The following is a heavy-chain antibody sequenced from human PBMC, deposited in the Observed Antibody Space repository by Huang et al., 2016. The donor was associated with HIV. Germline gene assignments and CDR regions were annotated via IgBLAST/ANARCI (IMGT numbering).Heavy chain of an antibody. V-gene: IGHV1-69*13. CDR2: INPIFGTA. J-gene: IGHJ5*02. CDR1: GGTFSSYA. D-gene: IGHD5-18*01. CDR3: ARTAYSYGFRQGYNWFDP. Sequence: QVLLVQSGAEVRKPGSSVKVSCKAFGGTFSSYAISWVRQAPGQGLEWMGGINPIFGTANYTQKFQGRVTITGDESTNTGYMELTRLTSEDTAVYYCARTAYSYGFRQGYNWFDPWGQGTPVTVSS.